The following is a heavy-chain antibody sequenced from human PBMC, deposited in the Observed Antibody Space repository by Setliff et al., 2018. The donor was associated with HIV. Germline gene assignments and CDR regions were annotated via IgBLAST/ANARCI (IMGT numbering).Heavy chain of an antibody. V-gene: IGHV4-39*01. CDR3: ARLGDSGYDFRGYFDY. CDR1: GGSVSDTSYY. D-gene: IGHD5-12*01. Sequence: SETLSLTCTVSGGSVSDTSYYWGWIRQPPGKGLEWLANVYYSGGTYYDPSLNSRVTISVDTSRNQFSLKLTSVTAADTALYFCARLGDSGYDFRGYFDYWGQGKLVTVSS. J-gene: IGHJ4*02. CDR2: VYYSGGT.